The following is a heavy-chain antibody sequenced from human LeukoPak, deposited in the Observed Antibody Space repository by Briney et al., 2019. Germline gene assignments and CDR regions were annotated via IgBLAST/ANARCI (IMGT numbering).Heavy chain of an antibody. CDR3: ARSAVVVPAAILYYYGMDV. J-gene: IGHJ6*02. Sequence: GGSLRLSCAASGFTFSSYWMSWVRQAPGKGLEWVANIKQDGSEKYYVDSVKGRFTISRDNAKNSLYLQMNSLRAEDMAVYYCARSAVVVPAAILYYYGMDVWGQGTTVTVSS. D-gene: IGHD2-2*01. CDR2: IKQDGSEK. CDR1: GFTFSSYW. V-gene: IGHV3-7*01.